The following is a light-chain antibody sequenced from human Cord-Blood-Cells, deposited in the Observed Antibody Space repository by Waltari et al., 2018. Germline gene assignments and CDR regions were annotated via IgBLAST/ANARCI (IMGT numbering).Light chain of an antibody. CDR2: EVS. CDR1: SSAVGGYTY. Sequence: QSALTQPPSASGSPGQSVTISCTGSSSAVGGYTYVSWYQQHPGKAPKLMIYEVSKRPSGVPDRFSGSKSGNTASLTVSGLQAEDEADYYCSSYAGSNNFDVVFGGGTKLTVL. V-gene: IGLV2-8*01. J-gene: IGLJ2*01. CDR3: SSYAGSNNFDVV.